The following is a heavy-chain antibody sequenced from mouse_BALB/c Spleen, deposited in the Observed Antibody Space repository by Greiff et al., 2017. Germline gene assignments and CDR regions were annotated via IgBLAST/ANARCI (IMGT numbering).Heavy chain of an antibody. CDR3: ARAWYGSCYVGKFFDY. CDR1: GFTFSDYY. J-gene: IGHJ2*01. D-gene: IGHD1-1*01. CDR2: ISDGGSYT. V-gene: IGHV5-4*02. Sequence: EVQRVESGGGLVKPGGSLKLSCAASGFTFSDYYMYWVRQTPEKRLEWVATISDGGSYTYYPDSVKGRLTIYRDNAKNNLYLQMSSLKSDDTAMYYCARAWYGSCYVGKFFDYWGQGTTLTVSS.